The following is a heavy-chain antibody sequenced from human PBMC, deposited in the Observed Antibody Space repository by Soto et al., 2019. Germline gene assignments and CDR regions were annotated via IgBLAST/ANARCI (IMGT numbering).Heavy chain of an antibody. CDR3: GGYDFWSGYYPP. Sequence: VGSLRLSCAASGFTFSSYAMSWVRQAPGKGLEWVSAISGSGGSTYYADSVKGRFTISRDNSKNTLYLQMNSLRAEDTAVYYCGGYDFWSGYYPPWGQGTLVTVSS. V-gene: IGHV3-23*01. CDR1: GFTFSSYA. D-gene: IGHD3-3*01. CDR2: ISGSGGST. J-gene: IGHJ5*02.